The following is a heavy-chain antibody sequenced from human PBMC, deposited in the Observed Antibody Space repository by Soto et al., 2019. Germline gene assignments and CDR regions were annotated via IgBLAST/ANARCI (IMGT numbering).Heavy chain of an antibody. CDR2: IIPIFGTA. Sequence: QVQLVQSGAEVKKPGSSVKVSCKASGGTFSSYAISWVRQVPGQGLEWMGGIIPIFGTANYAQKFQGRVTITADESTSTAYMELSSLRSEDTAVYYCARDATMVRGVISALSWFDPWGQGTLVTVSS. D-gene: IGHD3-10*01. CDR3: ARDATMVRGVISALSWFDP. CDR1: GGTFSSYA. J-gene: IGHJ5*02. V-gene: IGHV1-69*01.